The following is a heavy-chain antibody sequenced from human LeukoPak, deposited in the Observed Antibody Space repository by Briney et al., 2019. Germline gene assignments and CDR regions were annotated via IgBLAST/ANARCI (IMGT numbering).Heavy chain of an antibody. CDR3: ARLGAYCGGDCYADY. Sequence: ASVKVSCKXSGYTFTGYYMHWVRQAPRQGLEWMGRINPNSGGTNYAQKFQGRVTMTRDTSISTAYMELSRLRSDDTAVYYCARLGAYCGGDCYADYWGQGTLVTVSS. D-gene: IGHD2-21*01. CDR1: GYTFTGYY. V-gene: IGHV1-2*06. J-gene: IGHJ4*02. CDR2: INPNSGGT.